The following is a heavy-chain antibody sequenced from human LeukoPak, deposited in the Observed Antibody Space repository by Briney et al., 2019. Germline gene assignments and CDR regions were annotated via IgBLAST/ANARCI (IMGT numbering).Heavy chain of an antibody. J-gene: IGHJ6*03. CDR3: ARVRVGSSQNYYMDV. Sequence: GGSLRLSCAASGFTFSSYGMHWVRQAPGKGLEWVAFIRYDGSNKYYADSVKGRFTISRDNSKNTLYLQMNSLRAEDMAVYYCARVRVGSSQNYYMDVWGKGTTVTVSS. CDR2: IRYDGSNK. D-gene: IGHD1-26*01. CDR1: GFTFSSYG. V-gene: IGHV3-30*02.